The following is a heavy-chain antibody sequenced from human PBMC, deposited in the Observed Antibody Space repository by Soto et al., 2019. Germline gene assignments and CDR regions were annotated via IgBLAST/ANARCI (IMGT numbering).Heavy chain of an antibody. V-gene: IGHV4-34*01. D-gene: IGHD1-7*01. CDR3: ARGVGLELGQAFAFDI. CDR1: GGSFSGYY. Sequence: QVQLQQWGAGLLKPSETLSLTCAVYGGSFSGYYWSWIRQPPGKGLEWIGEINHSGSTNYNPSLKSRVTISVDTSKSQFSLKLSSVTAADTAVYYCARGVGLELGQAFAFDIWGQGTMVTVSS. CDR2: INHSGST. J-gene: IGHJ3*02.